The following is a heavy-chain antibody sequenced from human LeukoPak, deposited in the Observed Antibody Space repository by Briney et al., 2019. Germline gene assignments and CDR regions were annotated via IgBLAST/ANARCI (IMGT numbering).Heavy chain of an antibody. CDR3: ARAQAPSWTYYYDSSGYYSDY. Sequence: PGGSLRLSCAASGFTFSDYYMSWIRQAPGKGLEWVSYISSSGSTIYYADSVKGRFTISRDNAKNSLYLQMNSLRAEDTAVYYCARAQAPSWTYYYDSSGYYSDYWGQGTLVTVSS. CDR2: ISSSGSTI. CDR1: GFTFSDYY. J-gene: IGHJ4*02. D-gene: IGHD3-22*01. V-gene: IGHV3-11*04.